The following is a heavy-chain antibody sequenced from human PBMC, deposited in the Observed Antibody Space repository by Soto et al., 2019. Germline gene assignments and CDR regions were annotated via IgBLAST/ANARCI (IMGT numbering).Heavy chain of an antibody. CDR1: GFTFSSYS. CDR2: ISSSSSYI. Sequence: EVQLVESGGGLVKPGGSLRLSCAASGFTFSSYSMNWVRQAPGKGLEWVSSISSSSSYIYYADSVKGRFTISRDNAKNSLYLQMNSLRAEDTAVYYCARDRGSAASSGGYDYYYYRDVWGKGTTVTVSS. CDR3: ARDRGSAASSGGYDYYYYRDV. D-gene: IGHD2-2*01. V-gene: IGHV3-21*01. J-gene: IGHJ6*03.